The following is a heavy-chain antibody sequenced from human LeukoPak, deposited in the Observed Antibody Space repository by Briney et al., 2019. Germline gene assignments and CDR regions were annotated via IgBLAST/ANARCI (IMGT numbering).Heavy chain of an antibody. V-gene: IGHV4-4*02. CDR1: GGSISSSNW. CDR2: IYHSGST. D-gene: IGHD5-12*01. Sequence: SGTLSLTCAVSGGSISSSNWWSWVRQPPGKGLEWIGEIYHSGSTNYNPSLKSRVTISVDKSKNQLSLKLSSVTAADTAVYYCASPRGYSGYERAFDIWGQGTMVTVSS. J-gene: IGHJ3*02. CDR3: ASPRGYSGYERAFDI.